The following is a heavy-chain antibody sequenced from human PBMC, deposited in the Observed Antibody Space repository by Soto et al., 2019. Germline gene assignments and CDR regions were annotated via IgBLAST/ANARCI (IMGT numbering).Heavy chain of an antibody. D-gene: IGHD2-2*01. CDR3: ARDSRSTSVAPPPVRRVHCFDP. CDR1: GGSISSSNW. V-gene: IGHV4-4*02. Sequence: PSETLSLTCAVSGGSISSSNWWSWVRQPPGKGLEWIGEIYHSGSTNYNPSLKSRVTISVDKSKNQFSLKLSSVTAADTAVYYCARDSRSTSVAPPPVRRVHCFDPCGQGTLVTVSS. CDR2: IYHSGST. J-gene: IGHJ5*02.